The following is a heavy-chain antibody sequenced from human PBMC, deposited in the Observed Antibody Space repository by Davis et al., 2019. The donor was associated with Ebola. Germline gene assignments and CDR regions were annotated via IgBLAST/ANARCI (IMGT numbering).Heavy chain of an antibody. CDR3: ARGLVFGVVTLYYYGMDV. CDR1: GGSFSGYY. Sequence: MPSETLSLTCAVHGGSFSGYYWSWIRQLPGKGLEWIGEINHSGSTNYNPSLKSRVTISVDTSKNQFSLKLSSVTAADTAVYYCARGLVFGVVTLYYYGMDVWGQGTTVTVSS. V-gene: IGHV4-34*01. CDR2: INHSGST. J-gene: IGHJ6*02. D-gene: IGHD3-3*01.